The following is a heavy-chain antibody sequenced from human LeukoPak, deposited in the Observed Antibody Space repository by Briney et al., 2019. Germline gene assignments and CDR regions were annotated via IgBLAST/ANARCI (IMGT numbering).Heavy chain of an antibody. D-gene: IGHD3-10*01. J-gene: IGHJ4*02. CDR1: GVSISTSY. Sequence: SETLSLTCTVSGVSISTSYWSWIRQPAGKGLEWIGRIYTTGSTSYNPSLKSRVTISVDKSKNQFSLRLSSVTAADTAVYYCARDGTAMVRGVIILQYYFDYWGQGTLVTVSS. CDR3: ARDGTAMVRGVIILQYYFDY. CDR2: IYTTGST. V-gene: IGHV4-4*07.